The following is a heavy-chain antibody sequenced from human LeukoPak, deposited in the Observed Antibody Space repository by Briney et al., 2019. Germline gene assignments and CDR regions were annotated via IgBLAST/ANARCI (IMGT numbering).Heavy chain of an antibody. Sequence: SQILSLTCAISGDSVSSNSAAWTWIRQSPSRGLEWLGRTYYRSQWFNDYAVSVRGRITINPDTSDNKFSLQLNSVTPEDTAVYYCARTYGSGSLDYGGQGTLVTVSS. CDR1: GDSVSSNSAA. D-gene: IGHD2-15*01. CDR3: ARTYGSGSLDY. CDR2: TYYRSQWFN. V-gene: IGHV6-1*01. J-gene: IGHJ4*02.